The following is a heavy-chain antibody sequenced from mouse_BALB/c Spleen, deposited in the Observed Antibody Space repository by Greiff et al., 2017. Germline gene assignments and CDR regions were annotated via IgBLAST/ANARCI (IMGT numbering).Heavy chain of an antibody. Sequence: VQLQQSGAELVRPGVSVKISCKGSGYTFTDYAMHWVKQSHAKSLEWIGVISTYYGDASYNQKFKGKATMTVDKSSSTAYMELARLTSEDSAIYYCAREHYDYSFAYWGQGTLVTVSA. CDR2: ISTYYGDA. D-gene: IGHD2-4*01. V-gene: IGHV1S137*01. J-gene: IGHJ3*01. CDR1: GYTFTDYA. CDR3: AREHYDYSFAY.